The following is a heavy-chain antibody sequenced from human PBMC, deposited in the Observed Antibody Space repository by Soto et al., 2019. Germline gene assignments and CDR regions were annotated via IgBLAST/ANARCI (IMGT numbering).Heavy chain of an antibody. V-gene: IGHV1-69*04. CDR2: IIPILGIA. Sequence: ASVKVSCKASGGTFSSYTISWVRQAPGQGLEWMGRIIPILGIANYAQKFQGRVTITADKSTSTAYMELSSLRSEDTAVYYCARDLSVYSNYDRYYYYLDVWGKGTTVTV. D-gene: IGHD4-4*01. CDR3: ARDLSVYSNYDRYYYYLDV. J-gene: IGHJ6*03. CDR1: GGTFSSYT.